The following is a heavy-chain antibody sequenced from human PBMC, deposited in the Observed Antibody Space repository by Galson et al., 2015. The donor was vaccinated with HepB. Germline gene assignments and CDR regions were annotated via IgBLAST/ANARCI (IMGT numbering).Heavy chain of an antibody. Sequence: SLRLSCAASGFIFSNAWMIWVRQAPGKGLEWVGRIKSKTDGGTTDYVAPVKGRFTISRDDSENTLYLQMNSLKTDDTAVYYCTTKNLPAATDYWGQGTLVTVSS. D-gene: IGHD2-2*01. CDR1: GFIFSNAW. CDR3: TTKNLPAATDY. J-gene: IGHJ4*02. CDR2: IKSKTDGGTT. V-gene: IGHV3-15*01.